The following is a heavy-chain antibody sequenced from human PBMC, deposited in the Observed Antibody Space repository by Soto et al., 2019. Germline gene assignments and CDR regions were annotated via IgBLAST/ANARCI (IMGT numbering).Heavy chain of an antibody. CDR2: IIPILGIA. CDR1: GGTFSSYT. CDR3: ARDMAAAGTGTYYYYYYYMDV. V-gene: IGHV1-69*04. Sequence: SVKVSCKASGGTFSSYTISWVRQAPGQGLEWMGRIIPILGIANYAQKFQGRVTITADKSTSTAYMELSSLRSEDTAVYYCARDMAAAGTGTYYYYYYYMDVWGKGTTVTVSS. D-gene: IGHD6-13*01. J-gene: IGHJ6*03.